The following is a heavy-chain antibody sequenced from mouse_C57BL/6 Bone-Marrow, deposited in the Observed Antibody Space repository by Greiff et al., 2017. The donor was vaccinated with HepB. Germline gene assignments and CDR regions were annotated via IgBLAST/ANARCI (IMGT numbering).Heavy chain of an antibody. CDR2: IYPRSGNT. CDR1: GYTFTSYG. J-gene: IGHJ3*01. CDR3: ARYPFAY. V-gene: IGHV1-81*01. Sequence: QVQLQQSGAELARPGASVKLSCKASGYTFTSYGISWVKQRTGQGLEWIGEIYPRSGNTYYNEKFKDKATLTADKSSSTAYMELRSLTSEDSAVYFCARYPFAYWGQGTLVTVSA.